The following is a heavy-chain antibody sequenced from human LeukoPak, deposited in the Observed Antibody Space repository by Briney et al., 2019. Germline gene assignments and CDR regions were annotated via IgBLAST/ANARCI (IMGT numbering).Heavy chain of an antibody. V-gene: IGHV3-21*01. J-gene: IGHJ4*02. D-gene: IGHD2-21*02. CDR2: ISSSSSYI. CDR3: ARDLYPITSHIVVVTAIDY. CDR1: GFTLSSYS. Sequence: PGGSLRLSCAASGFTLSSYSMNWVRQAPGKGLEWVSSISSSSSYIYYADSVKGRFTISRDNAKKSLFLQMNSLRAEDTAVYYCARDLYPITSHIVVVTAIDYWGQGTLVTVSS.